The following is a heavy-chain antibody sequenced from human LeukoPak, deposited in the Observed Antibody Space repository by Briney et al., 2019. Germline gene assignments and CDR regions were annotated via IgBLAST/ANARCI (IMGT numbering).Heavy chain of an antibody. Sequence: SVKVSCKAPGYTFTSYGISWVRQAPGQGLEWMGGIIPIFSTPNYAQKFQGRVTITADESTSTAYMELSSLRSEDTAVYYCARGWLAETTVVTPYNYWGQGTLVTVSS. V-gene: IGHV1-69*13. CDR2: IIPIFSTP. J-gene: IGHJ4*02. CDR3: ARGWLAETTVVTPYNY. D-gene: IGHD4-23*01. CDR1: GYTFTSYG.